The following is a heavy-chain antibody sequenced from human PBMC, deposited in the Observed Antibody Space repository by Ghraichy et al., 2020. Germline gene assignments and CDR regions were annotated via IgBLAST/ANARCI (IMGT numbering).Heavy chain of an antibody. V-gene: IGHV3-23*01. CDR3: ARDRPVSYTTNSPVDY. CDR1: GFTFSNYA. Sequence: GGSLRLSCAASGFTFSNYAMTWVRQAPGKGLEWVSTIGGSGAATYYADSVKGRFTISRDNSKNTLFLQMNSLRAEDTAIYYCARDRPVSYTTNSPVDYWGQGTLVTVSS. J-gene: IGHJ4*02. D-gene: IGHD4-23*01. CDR2: IGGSGAAT.